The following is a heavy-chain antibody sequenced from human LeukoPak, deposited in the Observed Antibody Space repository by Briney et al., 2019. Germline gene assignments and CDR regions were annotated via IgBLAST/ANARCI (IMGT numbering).Heavy chain of an antibody. CDR3: ARDLSTWYDY. Sequence: PGGSLRLSCAASGFIFSSHWMHWVRQAPGKGLVWVSHINSDGKSTNYADSVKGRFTISRDNAKNSLYLQMNSLRAEDTAVYYCARDLSTWYDYWGQGTLVTVSS. CDR1: GFIFSSHW. J-gene: IGHJ4*02. D-gene: IGHD2/OR15-2a*01. CDR2: INSDGKST. V-gene: IGHV3-74*01.